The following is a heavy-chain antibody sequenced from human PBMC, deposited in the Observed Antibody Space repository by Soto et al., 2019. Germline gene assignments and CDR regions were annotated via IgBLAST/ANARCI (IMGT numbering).Heavy chain of an antibody. CDR2: IRSKANSYAT. Sequence: EVQVVVSGGGLVQPGGSLKLSCAASGVTFSGSAIHWVRQASGKGLEWVGRIRSKANSYATAHGASVKGRFTMSRDDSKNTAYLQMNSLKTEDTAVYYCTTRGDGYNADFDYWGQGTLVTVSS. J-gene: IGHJ4*02. CDR3: TTRGDGYNADFDY. V-gene: IGHV3-73*01. D-gene: IGHD5-18*01. CDR1: GVTFSGSA.